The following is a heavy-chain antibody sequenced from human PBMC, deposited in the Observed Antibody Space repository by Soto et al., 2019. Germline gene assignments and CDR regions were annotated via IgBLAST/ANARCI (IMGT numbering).Heavy chain of an antibody. J-gene: IGHJ4*02. Sequence: QVQLVESGGGVVQPGRSLRLSCAASGFTFSSYGMHWVRQAPGKGLEWVAVIWYDGSNKYYADSVKGRFTISRDNSKNTLYLQMNRLRAEDTAVYYCARGGGGVIITGDYFDYWGQGTLVTVSS. CDR3: ARGGGGVIITGDYFDY. CDR2: IWYDGSNK. CDR1: GFTFSSYG. V-gene: IGHV3-33*01. D-gene: IGHD3-10*01.